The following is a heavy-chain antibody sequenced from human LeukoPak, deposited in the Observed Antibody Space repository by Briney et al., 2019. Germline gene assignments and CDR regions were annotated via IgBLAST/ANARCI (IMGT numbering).Heavy chain of an antibody. CDR3: AREDSHLRVAFDM. CDR2: VNSDGSST. D-gene: IGHD2-15*01. V-gene: IGHV3-74*01. CDR1: GLTFTRYW. Sequence: GGSLRLSCAASGLTFTRYWMHWVRQAPGKGLVWVSRVNSDGSSTTYADSVKGRFTISRDNAKNTLYLQMSSLRAGDTAVYYCAREDSHLRVAFDMWGQGTMVTVSS. J-gene: IGHJ3*02.